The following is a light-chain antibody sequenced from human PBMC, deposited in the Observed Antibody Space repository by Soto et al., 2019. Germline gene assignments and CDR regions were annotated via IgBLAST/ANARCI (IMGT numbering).Light chain of an antibody. CDR1: QGIRND. CDR2: AAS. J-gene: IGKJ1*01. Sequence: DIQMTQSPSSLSASVGDRVTIPCRASQGIRNDLGWYQQKPGKAPKRLIYAASSLQGGVPSRFSGSGSETEFTLTISNLQPDDFATYYCRQYESYSPWTFGQGTKVDIK. CDR3: RQYESYSPWT. V-gene: IGKV1-17*02.